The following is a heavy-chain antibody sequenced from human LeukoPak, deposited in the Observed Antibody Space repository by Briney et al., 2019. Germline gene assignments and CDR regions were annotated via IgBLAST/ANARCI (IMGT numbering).Heavy chain of an antibody. CDR3: ASIGSGSPGGRYYYYGMDV. CDR2: INPNSGGT. V-gene: IGHV1-2*02. Sequence: ASVKVSCKASGYTFTGYYMHWVRQAPGQGVEWMGWINPNSGGTNYAQKFQGRVTMTRDTSISTAYMELSRLRSDDTAVYYCASIGSGSPGGRYYYYGMDVWGQGTTVTVSS. J-gene: IGHJ6*02. D-gene: IGHD3-10*01. CDR1: GYTFTGYY.